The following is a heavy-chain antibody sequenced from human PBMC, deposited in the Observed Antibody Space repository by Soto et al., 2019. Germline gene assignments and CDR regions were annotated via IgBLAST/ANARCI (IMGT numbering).Heavy chain of an antibody. CDR1: GFTFSSYG. Sequence: QVQLVESGGGVVQPGRSLRLSCAASGFTFSSYGMHWVRQAPGKGLEWVAVIWYDGSNKYYADPVKGRFTISRDNSKNTLYLQMNSLRAEDTAVYYCARGDGGVVILGYYYGMDVWGQGTTVTVSS. CDR3: ARGDGGVVILGYYYGMDV. CDR2: IWYDGSNK. D-gene: IGHD3-3*01. J-gene: IGHJ6*02. V-gene: IGHV3-33*01.